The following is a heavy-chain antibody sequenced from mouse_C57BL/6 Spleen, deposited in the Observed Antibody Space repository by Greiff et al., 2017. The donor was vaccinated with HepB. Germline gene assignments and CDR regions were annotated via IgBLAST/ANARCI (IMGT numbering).Heavy chain of an antibody. CDR2: ISYDGSN. CDR1: GYSITSGYY. CDR3: ARVGEYFDY. J-gene: IGHJ2*01. D-gene: IGHD2-13*01. V-gene: IGHV3-6*01. Sequence: DVQLQESGPGLVKPSQSLSLTCSVTGYSITSGYYWNWIRQFPGNKLEWMGYISYDGSNNYNPSLKNRISITRDTSKNQFFLKLNSVTTEDTATYYCARVGEYFDYWGQSTTLTVSS.